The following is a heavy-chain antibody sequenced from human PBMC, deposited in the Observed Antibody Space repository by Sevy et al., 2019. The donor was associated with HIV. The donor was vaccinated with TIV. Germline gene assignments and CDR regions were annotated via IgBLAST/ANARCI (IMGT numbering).Heavy chain of an antibody. V-gene: IGHV3-30-3*01. D-gene: IGHD2-15*01. CDR1: GFTFSSYA. CDR3: ARGERWYSYYGMDV. CDR2: ISYDGSNK. Sequence: GGYLRLSCAASGFTFSSYAMHWVRQAPGKGLEWVAVISYDGSNKYYADSVMGRFTSSRDNSKNTLYLQMNSLRAEDTAVYYCARGERWYSYYGMDVWGQGTTVIVS. J-gene: IGHJ6*02.